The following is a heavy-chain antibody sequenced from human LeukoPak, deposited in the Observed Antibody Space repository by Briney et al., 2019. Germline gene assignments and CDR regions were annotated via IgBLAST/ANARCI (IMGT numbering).Heavy chain of an antibody. J-gene: IGHJ3*02. CDR1: GGSISSGSYY. V-gene: IGHV4-61*02. D-gene: IGHD3-3*01. Sequence: TLSLTCTVSGGSISSGSYYWSWIRQPAGKGLEWIGRIYTSGSTNYNPSLKSRVTISVDTSKNQFSLKLSSVTAADTAVYYCARDGDFWSGFDIWGQGTMVTVSS. CDR2: IYTSGST. CDR3: ARDGDFWSGFDI.